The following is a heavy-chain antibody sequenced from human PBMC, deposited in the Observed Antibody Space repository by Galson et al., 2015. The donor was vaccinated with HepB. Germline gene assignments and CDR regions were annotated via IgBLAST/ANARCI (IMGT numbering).Heavy chain of an antibody. Sequence: SVKVSCKASGYTFTDYVVNWVRQAPGQGLEWMGWMNTNTGKPTYAPGFARRFVFSLDTSVTTAYLQISSLETDDTAVYYCARSPLRFLDWLPYYDYYYMDVWGEGTTVTVSS. J-gene: IGHJ6*03. CDR3: ARSPLRFLDWLPYYDYYYMDV. D-gene: IGHD3-3*01. CDR1: GYTFTDYV. V-gene: IGHV7-4-1*02. CDR2: MNTNTGKP.